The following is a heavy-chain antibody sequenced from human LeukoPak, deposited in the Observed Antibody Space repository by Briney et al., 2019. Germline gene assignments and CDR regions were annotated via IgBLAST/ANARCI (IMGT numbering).Heavy chain of an antibody. CDR1: GFTFSTFG. CDR3: ARDPYNTILYRLAH. D-gene: IGHD3-10*01. J-gene: IGHJ4*02. CDR2: ISADGQVT. V-gene: IGHV3-23*01. Sequence: GGSLRLSCVASGFTFSTFGMNWARQAPGMGLEWVASISADGQVTSYADSVEGRFTVSRDNSKSTLYLQLNSLRPDDTATYYCARDPYNTILYRLAHWGQGTLVTVSS.